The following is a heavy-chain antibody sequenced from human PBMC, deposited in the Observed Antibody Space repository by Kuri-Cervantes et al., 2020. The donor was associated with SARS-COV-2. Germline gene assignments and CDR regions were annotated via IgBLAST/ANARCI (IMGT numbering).Heavy chain of an antibody. CDR1: GFTFSSYW. CDR2: IKQDGSEK. Sequence: GGSLRLSCAASGFTFSSYWMSWVRQAPGKGLEWVAIIKQDGSEKYYVDSVKGRFTISRDNSKNTLYLQMNSLRAEDTAVYYCATKPPGVNDAFDIWGQGTMVTVSS. V-gene: IGHV3-7*01. CDR3: ATKPPGVNDAFDI. D-gene: IGHD1-14*01. J-gene: IGHJ3*02.